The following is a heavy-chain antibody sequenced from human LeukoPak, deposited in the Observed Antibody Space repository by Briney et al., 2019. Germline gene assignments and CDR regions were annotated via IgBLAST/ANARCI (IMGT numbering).Heavy chain of an antibody. D-gene: IGHD6-6*01. J-gene: IGHJ4*02. V-gene: IGHV1-69*13. Sequence: SVKVSCKASGYTFTGYYMHWVRQAPGQGLEWMGGIIPIFGTANYAQKFQGRVTITADESTSTAYMELSSLRSEDTAVYYCARSSIAALSVDYWGQGTLVTVSS. CDR3: ARSSIAALSVDY. CDR1: GYTFTGYY. CDR2: IIPIFGTA.